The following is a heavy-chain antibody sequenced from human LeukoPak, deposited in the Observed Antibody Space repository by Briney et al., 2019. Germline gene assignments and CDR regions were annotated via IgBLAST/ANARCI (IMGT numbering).Heavy chain of an antibody. Sequence: GGSLRLSCAASGFTFSSYSMNWVRQAPGKGLEWVSSISSSSSYIYYADSLKGRFTISRDNAKNSLYLHMNSLRAEDTAVYYCVRDHLLIDDKSNWFDSWGQGTLVTVSS. V-gene: IGHV3-21*01. J-gene: IGHJ5*01. CDR3: VRDHLLIDDKSNWFDS. CDR1: GFTFSSYS. D-gene: IGHD2-15*01. CDR2: ISSSSSYI.